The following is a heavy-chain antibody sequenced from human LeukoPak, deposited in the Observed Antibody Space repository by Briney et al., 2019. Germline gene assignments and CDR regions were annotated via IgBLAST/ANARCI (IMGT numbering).Heavy chain of an antibody. V-gene: IGHV3-23*01. D-gene: IGHD3-16*01. CDR2: ISRSGGST. CDR3: AKGKINHDGAVDI. CDR1: GLNFSTYA. J-gene: IGHJ3*02. Sequence: TGGSLRLSCAASGLNFSTYAMTWVRQAPGKGLEWVSGISRSGGSTHYAESVRGRFSLSRDNFEKTLHLQMNRLRAEDTAVYYCAKGKINHDGAVDIWGQGTRVIVAS.